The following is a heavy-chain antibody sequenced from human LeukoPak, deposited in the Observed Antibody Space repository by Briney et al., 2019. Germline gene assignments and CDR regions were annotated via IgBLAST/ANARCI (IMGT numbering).Heavy chain of an antibody. Sequence: SETLSLTCTVSGGSISSSSYYWGWIRQPPGKGLEWIGSIYYSGSTYYNPSLKSRVTISVDTSKNQFSLKLSSVTAADTAVYYCARDLLWIAVAGTAFDIWGQGTMVTVSS. CDR3: ARDLLWIAVAGTAFDI. CDR2: IYYSGST. D-gene: IGHD6-19*01. V-gene: IGHV4-39*07. J-gene: IGHJ3*02. CDR1: GGSISSSSYY.